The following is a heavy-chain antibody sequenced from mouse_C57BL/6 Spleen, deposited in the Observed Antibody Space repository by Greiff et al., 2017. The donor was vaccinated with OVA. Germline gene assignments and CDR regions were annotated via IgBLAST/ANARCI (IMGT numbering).Heavy chain of an antibody. CDR3: ARSKDTTVVEDYAMDY. CDR2: IYPGDGDT. CDR1: GYAFSSYW. D-gene: IGHD1-1*01. Sequence: QVQLQQSGAELVKPGASVKISCKASGYAFSSYWMNWVKQRPGKGLEWIGQIYPGDGDTNYNGKFKGKATLTADKSSSTAYMQLSSLTSEDSAVYFCARSKDTTVVEDYAMDYWGQGTSVTVSS. J-gene: IGHJ4*01. V-gene: IGHV1-80*01.